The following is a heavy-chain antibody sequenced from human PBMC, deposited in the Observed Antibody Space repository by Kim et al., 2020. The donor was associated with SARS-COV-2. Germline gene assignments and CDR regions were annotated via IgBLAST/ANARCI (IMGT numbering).Heavy chain of an antibody. V-gene: IGHV1-2*01. Sequence: TYYEPKFQGRVTGTGDRSITTIYMDLSSLRSDDTAVYYCTRARAITGLDPWGQGTLVTVSS. CDR3: TRARAITGLDP. CDR2: T. J-gene: IGHJ5*02.